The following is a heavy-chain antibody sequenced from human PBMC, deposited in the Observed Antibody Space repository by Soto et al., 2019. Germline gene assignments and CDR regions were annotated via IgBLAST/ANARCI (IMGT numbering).Heavy chain of an antibody. J-gene: IGHJ6*02. D-gene: IGHD3-16*01. CDR3: AMVDVYVTPSPQDV. CDR2: INTYNGNT. Sequence: QVQLVQSRAEVKNPGASVKVSCKASGYSFTRDGIAWARQAPGQGLEWMGWINTYNGNTNYAQNHQGRVTLTTDTSTSTAYMELTSLRSNDTAIYYCAMVDVYVTPSPQDVWGQGTTVIVSS. CDR1: GYSFTRDG. V-gene: IGHV1-18*01.